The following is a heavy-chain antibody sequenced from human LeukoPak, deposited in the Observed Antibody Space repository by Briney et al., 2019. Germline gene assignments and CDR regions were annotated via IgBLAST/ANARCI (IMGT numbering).Heavy chain of an antibody. V-gene: IGHV1-18*01. D-gene: IGHD2-2*01. CDR3: ARAVPAAINWFDP. Sequence: EASVKVSCKASGYTFTSYGISWVRQAPGQGLEWMGWISAYNGNTNYAQKFQGRVTITADKSTSTAYMELSSLRSEDTAVYYCARAVPAAINWFDPWGQGTLVTVSS. J-gene: IGHJ5*02. CDR1: GYTFTSYG. CDR2: ISAYNGNT.